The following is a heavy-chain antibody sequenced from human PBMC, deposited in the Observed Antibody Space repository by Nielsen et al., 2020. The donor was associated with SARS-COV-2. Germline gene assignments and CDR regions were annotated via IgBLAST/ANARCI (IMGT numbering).Heavy chain of an antibody. Sequence: GESLKISCAVSGFTFSSYSMNWVRQAPGKGLEWVSYISSSSSTIYYADSVKGRFTISRDNAKNSLYLQMNSLRAEDTAVYYCARGVTTYDYWGQGTLVTVSS. D-gene: IGHD4-17*01. CDR1: GFTFSSYS. V-gene: IGHV3-48*01. J-gene: IGHJ4*02. CDR3: ARGVTTYDY. CDR2: ISSSSSTI.